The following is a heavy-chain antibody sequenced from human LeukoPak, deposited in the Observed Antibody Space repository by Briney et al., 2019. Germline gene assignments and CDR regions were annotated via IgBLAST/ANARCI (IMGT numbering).Heavy chain of an antibody. Sequence: PGGSLRLSCAASGFTFDDYAMHWVRQAPGKGLEWVSGISWNSGSIGYADSVKGRFTISRENAKNSLYLQMNSLRAEDTALYYCAKEGALLLTLYYFDYWGQGTLVTVSS. V-gene: IGHV3-9*01. J-gene: IGHJ4*02. CDR1: GFTFDDYA. CDR2: ISWNSGSI. CDR3: AKEGALLLTLYYFDY. D-gene: IGHD2-21*02.